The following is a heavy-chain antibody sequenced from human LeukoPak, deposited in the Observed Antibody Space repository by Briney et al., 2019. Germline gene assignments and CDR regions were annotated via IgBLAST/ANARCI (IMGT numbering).Heavy chain of an antibody. CDR1: GYTFNRHY. D-gene: IGHD6-13*01. CDR2: INPNSGVT. CDR3: ATEGGSITAAGRRYDY. Sequence: ASVKVSWKASGYTFNRHYLHWVRQAPGQGLEWMGWINPNSGVTNYAQKFQGWVTLTRDTSISTAYMELSRLRSDDTAVYYCATEGGSITAAGRRYDYWGQGTLVTVSS. J-gene: IGHJ4*02. V-gene: IGHV1-2*04.